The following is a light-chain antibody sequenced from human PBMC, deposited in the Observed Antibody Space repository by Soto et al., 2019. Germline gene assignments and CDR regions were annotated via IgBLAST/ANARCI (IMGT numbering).Light chain of an antibody. CDR2: DAS. CDR3: QQYDNYPLT. J-gene: IGKJ4*01. V-gene: IGKV1-5*01. CDR1: QAISTF. Sequence: DIQMTQSPSTLSASVGDRVTITCRASQAISTFLAWYQQKPGRAPKLLIYDASNLESGVPSRFSGSASGTEFTLTISSLQPDDFATYYCQQYDNYPLTFGGGTKVDIK.